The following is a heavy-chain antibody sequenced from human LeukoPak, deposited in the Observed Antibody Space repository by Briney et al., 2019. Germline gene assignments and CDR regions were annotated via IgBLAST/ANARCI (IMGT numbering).Heavy chain of an antibody. CDR1: GFTFSSYA. D-gene: IGHD3-10*01. Sequence: GGSLRLSCAASGFTFSSYAMSWVRQAPGKGLEWVSAISGSGGSTYYADSVKGRSTISRDNSKNTLYLQMNSLRAEDTAVYYCAKSTADYYGSGSYYNEGWFDPWGQGTLVTVSS. V-gene: IGHV3-23*01. CDR3: AKSTADYYGSGSYYNEGWFDP. J-gene: IGHJ5*02. CDR2: ISGSGGST.